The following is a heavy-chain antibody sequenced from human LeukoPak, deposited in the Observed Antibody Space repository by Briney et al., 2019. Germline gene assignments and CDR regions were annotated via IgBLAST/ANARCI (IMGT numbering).Heavy chain of an antibody. CDR3: ARETYCSSPTCPRV. CDR1: GFTFSNYA. V-gene: IGHV3-23*01. D-gene: IGHD2-2*01. Sequence: GGSLRLSCAASGFTFSNYAMNWVRQAPGKGLEWVSTISAGANSAYYTDSVKGRFTISRDNSKNSLYLQINSLRAEDTAMYYCARETYCSSPTCPRVWGQGTLVTVSS. CDR2: ISAGANSA. J-gene: IGHJ4*02.